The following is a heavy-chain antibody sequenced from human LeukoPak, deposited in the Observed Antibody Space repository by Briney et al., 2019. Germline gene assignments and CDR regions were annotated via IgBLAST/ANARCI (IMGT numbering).Heavy chain of an antibody. Sequence: GGSLRLSCAASGFTFSSYAMSWVRQAPGKGLEWVANVDQDGSEKYYVGSVKGRFTISRDNAKNSLYLQMNSLRVEDTAVYYCARGWASSRRKAFDIWGQGTMVTVSS. V-gene: IGHV3-7*03. CDR2: VDQDGSEK. J-gene: IGHJ3*02. CDR3: ARGWASSRRKAFDI. CDR1: GFTFSSYA. D-gene: IGHD3-16*01.